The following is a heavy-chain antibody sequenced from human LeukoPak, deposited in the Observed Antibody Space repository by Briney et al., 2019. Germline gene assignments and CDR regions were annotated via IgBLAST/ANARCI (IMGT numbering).Heavy chain of an antibody. CDR3: ARAYYDSWSGYYLYFDS. Sequence: PSETLSLTCTVSGDSISSYYWSWIRQPAGKGLEWIGRIYSSGSTNYNPSLKSRVTMSVDTTKNQFSLILSSVTAADTAVYYCARAYYDSWSGYYLYFDSWGQGTLVTVSS. V-gene: IGHV4-4*07. CDR1: GDSISSYY. CDR2: IYSSGST. D-gene: IGHD3-3*01. J-gene: IGHJ4*02.